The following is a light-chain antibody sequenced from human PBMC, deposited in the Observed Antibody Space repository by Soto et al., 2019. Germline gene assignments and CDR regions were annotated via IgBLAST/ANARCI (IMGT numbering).Light chain of an antibody. CDR1: SSNIGSSS. CDR3: SVWDDSLNGRV. CDR2: RTN. J-gene: IGLJ3*02. Sequence: QSVLTQPPSASGTPGQRVTISCSGSSSNIGSSSVNWYQQFPGTAPKLLIYRTNQRPSGVPDRFAGSRSGTSASLAISGLHSEDEADYYCSVWDDSLNGRVFGGGTKLTVL. V-gene: IGLV1-44*01.